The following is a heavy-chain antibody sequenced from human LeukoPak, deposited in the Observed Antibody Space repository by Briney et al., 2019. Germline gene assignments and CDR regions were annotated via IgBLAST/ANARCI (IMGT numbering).Heavy chain of an antibody. J-gene: IGHJ4*02. V-gene: IGHV6-1*01. D-gene: IGHD1-26*01. Sequence: SQTLSLTCAISGDSVSSNSAAWNWIRQSPSRVLEWLGRTYYRSKWYNDYAVSVKSRITINPDTSKNQFSLQLNSVTPEDTAVYYCASSGGSYSHRGFDYWGQGTLVTVSS. CDR3: ASSGGSYSHRGFDY. CDR1: GDSVSSNSAA. CDR2: TYYRSKWYN.